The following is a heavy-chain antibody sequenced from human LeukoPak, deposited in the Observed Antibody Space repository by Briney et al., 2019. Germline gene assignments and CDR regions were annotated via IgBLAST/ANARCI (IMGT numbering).Heavy chain of an antibody. V-gene: IGHV1-69*05. Sequence: GASVKVSCKASGGTFSSYAISWVQQAPGQGLEWMGGIIPIFGTANYAQKFQGRVTITTDESTSTAYMELSSLRSEDTAVYYCARSGYSYEFDYWGQGTLVTVSS. CDR3: ARSGYSYEFDY. CDR1: GGTFSSYA. D-gene: IGHD5-18*01. J-gene: IGHJ4*02. CDR2: IIPIFGTA.